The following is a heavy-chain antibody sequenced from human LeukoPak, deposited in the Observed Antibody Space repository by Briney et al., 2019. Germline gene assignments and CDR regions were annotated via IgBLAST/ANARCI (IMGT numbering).Heavy chain of an antibody. J-gene: IGHJ3*02. CDR1: GFTFSNDW. D-gene: IGHD3-22*01. V-gene: IGHV3-7*01. CDR2: VKQDESEK. CDR3: ARDRDYHDDRTDYYYAAFDI. Sequence: GGSLRLSCAGSGFTFSNDWMSWVREAPGKGVEWVANVKQDESEKHYVDSVKGRFTISRDNAKSSLYLRMDSLRVEDTAVYSCARDRDYHDDRTDYYYAAFDIWGQGTTVTVSS.